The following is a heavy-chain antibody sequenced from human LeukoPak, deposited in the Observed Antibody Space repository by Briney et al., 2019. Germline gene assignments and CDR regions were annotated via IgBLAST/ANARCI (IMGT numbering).Heavy chain of an antibody. CDR3: AKDPQKWESYFDY. D-gene: IGHD1-26*01. CDR1: GFTFSSYG. Sequence: PGGSLRLSXAASGFTFSSYGMHWVRQAPGKGLEWVAFIRYDGSNKYYADSVKGRFTISRDNSKNTLYLQMNSLRAEDTAVYYCAKDPQKWESYFDYWGQGTLVTVSS. J-gene: IGHJ4*02. CDR2: IRYDGSNK. V-gene: IGHV3-30*02.